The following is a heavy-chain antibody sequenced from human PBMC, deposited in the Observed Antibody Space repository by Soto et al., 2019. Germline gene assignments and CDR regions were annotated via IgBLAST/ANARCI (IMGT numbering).Heavy chain of an antibody. CDR3: AKEVPGSYYNDEWWFDP. CDR2: ISVNGGST. CDR1: GFTFSSYA. J-gene: IGHJ5*02. V-gene: IGHV3-23*01. Sequence: EVQMLESGGGLVQPGKSLRLSCAASGFTFSSYAMSWVRQAPGKGLEWVSVISVNGGSTYYADSVTGRFTISRDNSKNTLYLQMNSLRAEDTAVYYCAKEVPGSYYNDEWWFDPWGQGTLVTVSS. D-gene: IGHD3-10*01.